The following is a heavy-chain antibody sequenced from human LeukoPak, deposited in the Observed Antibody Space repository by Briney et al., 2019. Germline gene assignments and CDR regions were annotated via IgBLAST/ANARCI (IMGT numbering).Heavy chain of an antibody. CDR2: MQYTGNN. CDR3: ARDAEHGYGRYFAY. CDR1: GGSISTYY. D-gene: IGHD5-18*01. J-gene: IGHJ4*02. V-gene: IGHV4-59*01. Sequence: SETLSLICTVSGGSISTYYWNWIRKTPGKGLEWIGFMQYTGNNKYNPSLQSRVTMLVDTSKNQFSLKLSSVTAADTAVYYCARDAEHGYGRYFAYWGEGILVTVSS.